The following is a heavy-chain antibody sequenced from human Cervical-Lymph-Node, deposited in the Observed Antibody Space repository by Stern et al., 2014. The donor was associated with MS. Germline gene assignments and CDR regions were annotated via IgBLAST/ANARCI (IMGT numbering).Heavy chain of an antibody. Sequence: EVQLVESGGGLVQPGGSLRLSCAASGFTFSNYWMSWVRQAPGKGLEWVANIKQDGSEKYYVDSVKGRFTISRDNAKNSLYLQVNSLRAEDTAVFYCARDCGYSGPDWLFDHWGQGTLVTVSS. CDR2: IKQDGSEK. D-gene: IGHD5-12*01. CDR3: ARDCGYSGPDWLFDH. V-gene: IGHV3-7*01. CDR1: GFTFSNYW. J-gene: IGHJ4*02.